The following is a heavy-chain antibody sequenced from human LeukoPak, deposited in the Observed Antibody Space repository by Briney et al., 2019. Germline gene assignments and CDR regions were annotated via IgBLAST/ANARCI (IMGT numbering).Heavy chain of an antibody. Sequence: GASLKISYKGSGYIFTSYWIGWVRQLPGKGLEWMGIIYPGDSDTRYSPSFQGQVTISADKSISTAYLQWSSLKASDTAMYYCARQQDSSGYYYDAFDIWGQGTMVTVSS. V-gene: IGHV5-51*01. J-gene: IGHJ3*02. CDR3: ARQQDSSGYYYDAFDI. CDR2: IYPGDSDT. D-gene: IGHD3-22*01. CDR1: GYIFTSYW.